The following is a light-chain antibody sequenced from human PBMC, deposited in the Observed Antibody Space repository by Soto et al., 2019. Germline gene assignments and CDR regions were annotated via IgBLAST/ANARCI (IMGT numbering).Light chain of an antibody. CDR2: GAS. V-gene: IGKV3-15*01. J-gene: IGKJ1*01. CDR1: QTTSPK. Sequence: EIELTQSPGTLSLSPGESATLSCRVSQTTSPKYVAWYQQRRGLAPRLLIYGASTRATGVPARFSGSGSGTEFTLTISSLQSEDFAVYYRQQYNDWWTFGQGTKVDIK. CDR3: QQYNDWWT.